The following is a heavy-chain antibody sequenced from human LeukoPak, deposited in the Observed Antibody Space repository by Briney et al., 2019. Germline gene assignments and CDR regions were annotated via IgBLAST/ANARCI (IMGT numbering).Heavy chain of an antibody. Sequence: GGSLRLSCAASGFTFDDYAMHWVRQVPGKALEWVSLITWDAGSAYYADSVKGRFTISRDNSKYSLFLQMNSLRAEDTALYYCAKGGISVASSKYYYMDVWAKGPRSPSP. J-gene: IGHJ6*03. CDR1: GFTFDDYA. CDR3: AKGGISVASSKYYYMDV. CDR2: ITWDAGSA. D-gene: IGHD1-14*01. V-gene: IGHV3-43D*03.